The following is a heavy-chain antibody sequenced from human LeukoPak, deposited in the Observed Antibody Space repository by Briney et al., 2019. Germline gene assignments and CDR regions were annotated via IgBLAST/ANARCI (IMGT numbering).Heavy chain of an antibody. D-gene: IGHD2-15*01. Sequence: SVKVSCKVSGYTLTELSMHWVRQAPGKGLEWMGGFDPEDGETIYAQKFQGRVTITEDTSTDTAYMELSSLRSEDTAVYYCATASGSRYYYYYMDVWGKGTTVTISS. CDR1: GYTLTELS. CDR2: FDPEDGET. J-gene: IGHJ6*03. V-gene: IGHV1-24*01. CDR3: ATASGSRYYYYYMDV.